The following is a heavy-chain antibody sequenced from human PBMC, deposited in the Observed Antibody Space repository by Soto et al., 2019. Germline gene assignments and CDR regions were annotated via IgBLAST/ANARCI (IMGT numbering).Heavy chain of an antibody. V-gene: IGHV1-69*13. D-gene: IGHD3-3*01. J-gene: IGHJ6*02. Sequence: SVKVSCKASGGTISSYAIRWVRQATGQGFEWMGGIIPIFGTAIYAQKFQGRVTITADESTSTAYMELSSLRSEDTAVYYCARGRYYDFWSGLYYYGMDVWGQGTTVTASS. CDR3: ARGRYYDFWSGLYYYGMDV. CDR1: GGTISSYA. CDR2: IIPIFGTA.